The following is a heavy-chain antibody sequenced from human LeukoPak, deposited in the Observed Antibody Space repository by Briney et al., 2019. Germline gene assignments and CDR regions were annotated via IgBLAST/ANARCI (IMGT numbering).Heavy chain of an antibody. D-gene: IGHD6-19*01. V-gene: IGHV4-34*01. CDR3: ARGGYSSGWYVGRYYFDY. CDR2: INHSGST. CDR1: GGSISSYY. J-gene: IGHJ4*02. Sequence: PSETLSLTCTVSGGSISSYYWSWIRQPPGKGLEWIGEINHSGSTNYNPSLKSRVTISVDTSKNQFSLKLSSVTAADTAVYYCARGGYSSGWYVGRYYFDYWGQGTLVTVSP.